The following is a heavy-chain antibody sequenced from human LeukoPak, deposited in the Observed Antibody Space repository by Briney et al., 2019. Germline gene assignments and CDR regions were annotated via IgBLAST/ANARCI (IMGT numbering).Heavy chain of an antibody. CDR3: ARVNGDHYYFDY. Sequence: GGSLRLSCAASGFTFSSFYMNWVRQAPVKGLAWVSSISTTGSYIYYADSLKGRFTISRDNAKNSLYLQMDSLRAEDTAVYYCARVNGDHYYFDYWGQGTLVTVSS. CDR2: ISTTGSYI. V-gene: IGHV3-21*01. J-gene: IGHJ4*02. D-gene: IGHD4-17*01. CDR1: GFTFSSFY.